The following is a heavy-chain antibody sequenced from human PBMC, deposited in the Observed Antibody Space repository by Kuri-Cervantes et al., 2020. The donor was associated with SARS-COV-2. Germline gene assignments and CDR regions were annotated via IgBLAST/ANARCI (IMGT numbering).Heavy chain of an antibody. D-gene: IGHD6-19*01. CDR1: GGSISSGSYY. J-gene: IGHJ5*02. CDR2: IYTSGST. V-gene: IGHV4-61*09. Sequence: SETLSLTCTVSGGSISSGSYYWSWIRQPAGKGLEWIGHIYTSGSTNYNPSLKSRVTISVDTSKNQSSLQLISMTAADTAVYYCARWGGCRAGYNWFDPWGQGTLVTVSS. CDR3: ARWGGCRAGYNWFDP.